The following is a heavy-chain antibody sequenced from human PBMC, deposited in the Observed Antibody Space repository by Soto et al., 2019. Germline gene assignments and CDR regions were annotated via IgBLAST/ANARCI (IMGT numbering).Heavy chain of an antibody. J-gene: IGHJ3*02. CDR3: ARGGPYYYDSSDWGAFHI. CDR1: GFTFSTYA. CDR2: ISYDGSNK. Sequence: QVQLVESGGGVVQPGRSLRLSCAASGFTFSTYAMHWVRQAPGKGLYWVAVISYDGSNKYYADSVKGRFTISRDNSKNTLYLQMNSLRAEDTTVYYCARGGPYYYDSSDWGAFHIWGQGTMVTVSS. D-gene: IGHD3-22*01. V-gene: IGHV3-30-3*01.